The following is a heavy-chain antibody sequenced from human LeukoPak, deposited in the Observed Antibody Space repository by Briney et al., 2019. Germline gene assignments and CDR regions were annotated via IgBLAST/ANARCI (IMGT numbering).Heavy chain of an antibody. CDR3: ARPKGLCITISGRRCAFDV. CDR2: IYPGDSDT. J-gene: IGHJ3*01. Sequence: GESLKISCKGSGYSFTSYWIGWVRQMPGKGLEWMGIIYPGDSDTRYSPSFQGQVTISADKSISTAYLQWGSLKASDIATYYCARPKGLCITISGRRCAFDVWGQGTMVTVSP. V-gene: IGHV5-51*01. D-gene: IGHD3-3*01. CDR1: GYSFTSYW.